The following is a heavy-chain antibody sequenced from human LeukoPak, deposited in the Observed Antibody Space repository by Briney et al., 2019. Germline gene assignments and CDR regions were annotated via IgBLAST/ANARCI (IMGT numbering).Heavy chain of an antibody. J-gene: IGHJ4*02. Sequence: GGSLRLSCAASGLTFSSYVMSWVRQAPGKGLEWVSGISGSGYNTFYADSVKGRFIISRDSSRNTLYLQMNSLRAEDTAVYYCAKEKALRDYDILTGYFGYWGQGTLVAVSS. CDR3: AKEKALRDYDILTGYFGY. D-gene: IGHD3-9*01. CDR2: ISGSGYNT. V-gene: IGHV3-23*01. CDR1: GLTFSSYV.